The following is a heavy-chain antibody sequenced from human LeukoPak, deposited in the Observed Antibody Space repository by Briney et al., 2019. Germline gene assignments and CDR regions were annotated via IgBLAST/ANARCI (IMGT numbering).Heavy chain of an antibody. V-gene: IGHV3-30*02. D-gene: IGHD5-12*01. CDR1: GFTFSSYG. Sequence: GGSLRLSCAASGFTFSSYGMHWVRQAPGKGLEWVAFIRYDGSNKYYAGSLKGRFTISRDNSNNTLYLQMNSLRAEDTAVYYCAKRYRAYDSRYLFDYCGQGTLVTVSS. CDR3: AKRYRAYDSRYLFDY. CDR2: IRYDGSNK. J-gene: IGHJ4*02.